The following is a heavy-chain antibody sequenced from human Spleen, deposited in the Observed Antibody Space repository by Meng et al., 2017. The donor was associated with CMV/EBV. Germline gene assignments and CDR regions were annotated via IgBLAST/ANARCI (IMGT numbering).Heavy chain of an antibody. CDR3: ARRVIAAAGTFDY. Sequence: SGGSISRSSYYWGWIRQPPGKGLEWIGSIYYSGSTYYNPSLKSRVTISVDTSKNQFSLKLSSVTAADTAVYYCARRVIAAAGTFDYWGQGTLVTVSS. D-gene: IGHD6-13*01. CDR1: GGSISRSSYY. V-gene: IGHV4-39*07. CDR2: IYYSGST. J-gene: IGHJ4*02.